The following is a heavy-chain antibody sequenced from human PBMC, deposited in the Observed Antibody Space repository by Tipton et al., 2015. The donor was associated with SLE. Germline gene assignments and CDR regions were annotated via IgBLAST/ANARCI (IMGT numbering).Heavy chain of an antibody. V-gene: IGHV4-34*01. D-gene: IGHD6-19*01. Sequence: TLSLTCAVYGGSFSGYSWSWIRQPPGKGLEWIGEINHSGFTNYKPPLKSRVTMAADTSTNQLSLKLSSVTAADTAVYYCARGVAGYYFYYYLDVWGSGTAVTVSS. J-gene: IGHJ6*03. CDR1: GGSFSGYS. CDR2: INHSGFT. CDR3: ARGVAGYYFYYYLDV.